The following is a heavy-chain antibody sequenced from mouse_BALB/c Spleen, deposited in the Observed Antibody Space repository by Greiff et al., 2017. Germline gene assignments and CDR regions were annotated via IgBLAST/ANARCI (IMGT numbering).Heavy chain of an antibody. CDR3: ARDLGIDY. CDR2: INSNGGST. D-gene: IGHD3-3*01. V-gene: IGHV5-6-3*01. Sequence: EVQRVESGGGLVQPGGSLKLSCAASGFTFSSYGMSWVRQTPDKRLELVATINSNGGSTYYPDSVKGRFTISRDNAKNTLYLQMSSLKSEDTAMYYCARDLGIDYWGQGTTLTVSS. CDR1: GFTFSSYG. J-gene: IGHJ2*01.